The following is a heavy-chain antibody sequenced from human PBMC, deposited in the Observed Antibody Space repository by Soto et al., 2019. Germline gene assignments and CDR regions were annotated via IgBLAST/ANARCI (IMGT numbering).Heavy chain of an antibody. CDR1: GFTFDDYA. D-gene: IGHD6-19*01. Sequence: GGSLRLSCTTSGFTFDDYAMSWFRQAPGKGLECVAFIRNKVYGGTTEYAASVKGRFTISRDDSKSIAYLQMNSMETEDTAMKFWAVAVAGPTAIGYWGQGTLVTVSS. CDR3: AVAVAGPTAIGY. V-gene: IGHV3-49*03. CDR2: IRNKVYGGTT. J-gene: IGHJ4*02.